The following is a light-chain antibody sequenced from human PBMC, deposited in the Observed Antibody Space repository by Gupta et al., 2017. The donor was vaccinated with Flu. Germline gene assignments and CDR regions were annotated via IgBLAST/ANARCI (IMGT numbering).Light chain of an antibody. CDR3: ASWDDSLNGGV. CDR1: SSNIGSNT. Sequence: VTISCSGSSSNIGSNTVNWYQQRPPTAPNLLIYSNNQRPSGVPDRFSGSKSDTSASLAISGLQAEDEADYYCASWDDSLNGGVFGGGTKLTVL. V-gene: IGLV1-44*01. J-gene: IGLJ3*02. CDR2: SNN.